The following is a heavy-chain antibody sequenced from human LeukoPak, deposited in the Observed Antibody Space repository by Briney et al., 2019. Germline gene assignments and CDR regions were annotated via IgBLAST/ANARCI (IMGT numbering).Heavy chain of an antibody. CDR3: AREITTNGGRYFDY. D-gene: IGHD7-27*01. J-gene: IGHJ4*02. CDR1: GFTFSNYW. V-gene: IGHV3-74*01. CDR2: INIDGSST. Sequence: GGSLRLSCAASGFTFSNYWMHWVRHAPGTGLGWVSRINIDGSSTNNADSVKGRFTISRDNAKNTLYLQMNSLRAEDTAVYYCAREITTNGGRYFDYWGQGTLVTVSS.